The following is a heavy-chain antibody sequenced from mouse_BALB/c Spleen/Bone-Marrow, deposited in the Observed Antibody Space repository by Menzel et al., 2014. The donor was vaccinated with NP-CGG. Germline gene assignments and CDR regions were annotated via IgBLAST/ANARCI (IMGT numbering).Heavy chain of an antibody. D-gene: IGHD2-2*01. CDR2: INPSTGYT. V-gene: IGHV1-7*01. J-gene: IGHJ3*01. CDR3: ARSRDGYDSFAY. CDR1: GYTFTSYW. Sequence: QVQLKESGAELAKPGASVKMSCKASGYTFTSYWMHWVKQRPGQGLEWIGYINPSTGYTEYNQKFKDKATLTADKSSSTAYMQLSSLTSEDSAVYYCARSRDGYDSFAYWGQETLVTVSA.